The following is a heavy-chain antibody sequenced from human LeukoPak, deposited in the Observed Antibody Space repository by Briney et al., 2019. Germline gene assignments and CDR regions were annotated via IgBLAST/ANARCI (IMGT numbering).Heavy chain of an antibody. CDR1: GGSISSSSAY. CDR2: IYYSKNT. J-gene: IGHJ4*02. D-gene: IGHD3-3*01. CDR3: ASRSSIWSGYQDTLYYFDS. Sequence: SETLSLTCTVSGGSISSSSAYWGWIRQPPGKGLEWIGSIYYSKNTYYNPSLKSRVTISVDTSKNQFSLKLSSVTAADTAVYYCASRSSIWSGYQDTLYYFDSWGQGTLVTVSS. V-gene: IGHV4-39*07.